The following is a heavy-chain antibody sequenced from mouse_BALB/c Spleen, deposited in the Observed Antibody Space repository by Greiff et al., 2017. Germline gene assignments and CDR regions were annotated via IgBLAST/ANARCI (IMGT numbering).Heavy chain of an antibody. CDR3: ARVYDYDEGDYYAMDY. CDR2: IWAGGST. Sequence: QVQLKQSGPGLVAPSQSLSITCTVSGFSLTSYGVHWVRQPPGKGLEWLGVIWAGGSTNYNSALMSRLSISKDNSKSQVFLKMNSLQTDDTAMYYCARVYDYDEGDYYAMDYWGQGTSVTVSS. D-gene: IGHD2-4*01. CDR1: GFSLTSYG. V-gene: IGHV2-9*02. J-gene: IGHJ4*01.